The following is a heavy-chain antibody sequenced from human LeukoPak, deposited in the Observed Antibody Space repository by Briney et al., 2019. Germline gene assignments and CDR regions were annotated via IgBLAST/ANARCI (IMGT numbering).Heavy chain of an antibody. D-gene: IGHD3-22*01. CDR1: GGAINSGSYC. Sequence: SETLSLTCTGSGGAINSGSYCWACPRQPPGKGRERTGSIYYSGSTYYNPSLKSRVTISVVTSKNQFSLKLSSVTAADTAVYYCARGAANYYDSSGYFDYWGQGTQVTVSS. V-gene: IGHV4-39*07. CDR3: ARGAANYYDSSGYFDY. CDR2: IYYSGST. J-gene: IGHJ4*02.